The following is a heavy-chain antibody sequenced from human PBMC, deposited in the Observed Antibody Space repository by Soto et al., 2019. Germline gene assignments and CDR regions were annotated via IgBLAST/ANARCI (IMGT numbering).Heavy chain of an antibody. CDR2: IIPVYGTP. Sequence: QVQLEQSGAEVKKPGSSLKVSCKATGGTFNKYAISWVRQAPGQGLEWMAGIIPVYGTPNYAQRFQDRVTIIAEESTTTAYMEVNSLPSEDTAIYYCSIVTAYGRDVWGPGTTVIVSS. V-gene: IGHV1-69*01. D-gene: IGHD2-15*01. J-gene: IGHJ6*02. CDR3: SIVTAYGRDV. CDR1: GGTFNKYA.